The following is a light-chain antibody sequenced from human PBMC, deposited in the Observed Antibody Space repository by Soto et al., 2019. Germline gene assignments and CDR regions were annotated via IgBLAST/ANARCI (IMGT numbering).Light chain of an antibody. CDR3: QHWNDYSWT. CDR2: KTS. V-gene: IGKV1-5*03. CDR1: QSISIW. J-gene: IGKJ1*01. Sequence: DIHMTQSPSTLSASVGDRVTFTCRASQSISIWLAWYQQKPGKAPNLLIYKTSSLETGVPSRFSGSGSGTEFTLTISSLQPDDFATYYCQHWNDYSWTFGQGTKVEVK.